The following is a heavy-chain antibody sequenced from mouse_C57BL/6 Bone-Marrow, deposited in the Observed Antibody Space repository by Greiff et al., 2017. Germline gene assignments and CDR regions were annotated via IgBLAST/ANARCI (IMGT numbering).Heavy chain of an antibody. Sequence: QVQLQQSGAELVKPGASVKISCKASGYAFSSYWMNWVKQRPGQGLEWIGQIYPGDGDTNYNGKFKGKATLTADKSSSTAYMQLSSLTSEDSAVYFWARVYDGYYAWYFDVWGTGTTVTVSS. D-gene: IGHD2-3*01. CDR3: ARVYDGYYAWYFDV. J-gene: IGHJ1*03. CDR2: IYPGDGDT. V-gene: IGHV1-80*01. CDR1: GYAFSSYW.